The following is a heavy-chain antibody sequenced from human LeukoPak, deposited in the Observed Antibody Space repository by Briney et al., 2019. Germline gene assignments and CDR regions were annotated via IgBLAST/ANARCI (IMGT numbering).Heavy chain of an antibody. CDR1: AYTFTSYG. V-gene: IGHV1-18*04. Sequence: GASVKVSCKASAYTFTSYGISWVRQAPGQGLEWMGWISAYNGNTNYAQKLQGRVTMTTDTSTSTAYMELRSLRSDDTAVYYCARDPAKRYCSSTSCYSRTQSYYYYGMDVWGKGTTVTVSS. D-gene: IGHD2-2*01. CDR2: ISAYNGNT. J-gene: IGHJ6*04. CDR3: ARDPAKRYCSSTSCYSRTQSYYYYGMDV.